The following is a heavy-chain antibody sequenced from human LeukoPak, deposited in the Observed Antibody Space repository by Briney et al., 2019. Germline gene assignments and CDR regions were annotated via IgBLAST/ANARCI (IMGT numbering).Heavy chain of an antibody. J-gene: IGHJ6*03. Sequence: GGSLRLSCAASGYTFTSYAMHWVRQAPGQRLEWMGWINAGNGNTKYSQEFQGRVTITRNTSISTAYMELSSLRSEDTAVYYCARDLRYSSGWSASGMDVWGKGTTVTISS. CDR2: INAGNGNT. CDR3: ARDLRYSSGWSASGMDV. V-gene: IGHV1-3*03. D-gene: IGHD6-19*01. CDR1: GYTFTSYA.